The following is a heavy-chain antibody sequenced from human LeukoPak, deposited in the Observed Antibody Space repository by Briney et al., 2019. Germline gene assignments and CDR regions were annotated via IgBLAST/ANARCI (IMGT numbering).Heavy chain of an antibody. V-gene: IGHV1-69*01. Sequence: GASGKVSCKAAGGTFSSYAISWVRQAPGQGLEWMGGIIPIFGTANYAQKFQGRVTITADESTSTAYMELSSLRSEDTAVYYCARESTGSGTNDYWGQGTLVTVSS. CDR1: GGTFSSYA. D-gene: IGHD3-10*01. J-gene: IGHJ4*02. CDR2: IIPIFGTA. CDR3: ARESTGSGTNDY.